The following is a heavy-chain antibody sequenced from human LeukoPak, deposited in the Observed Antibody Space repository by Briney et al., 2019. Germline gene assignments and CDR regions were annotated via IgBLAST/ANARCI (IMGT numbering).Heavy chain of an antibody. CDR1: GGSISGSSYY. CDR3: AGRFLEWLLDY. J-gene: IGHJ4*02. D-gene: IGHD3-3*01. V-gene: IGHV4-39*01. CDR2: IYYSGST. Sequence: SGTLSLTCTVSGGSISGSSYYWGWIRQPPGKGLEWIGSIYYSGSTYYNPSLKSRVTISVDTSKNQFSLKLSSVTAADTAVYYCAGRFLEWLLDYWGQGTLVTVSS.